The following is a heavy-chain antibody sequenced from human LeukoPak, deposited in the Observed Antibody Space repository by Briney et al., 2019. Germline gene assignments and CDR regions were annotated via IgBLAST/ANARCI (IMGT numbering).Heavy chain of an antibody. V-gene: IGHV3-23*01. CDR1: GFSFNTNA. Sequence: GGSLRLSCVASGFSFNTNAMTWVRQAPGKGLEWVSTLSGRGDSTFYADSVKGRFTISRDKSENTLHLQMNSLRAEDTAIYYCAKDQTVAGTYDSWGWGTLVIVSS. CDR3: AKDQTVAGTYDS. J-gene: IGHJ4*02. CDR2: LSGRGDST. D-gene: IGHD6-19*01.